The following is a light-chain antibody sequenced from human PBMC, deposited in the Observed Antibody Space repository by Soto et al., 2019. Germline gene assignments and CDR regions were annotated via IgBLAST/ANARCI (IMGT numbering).Light chain of an antibody. CDR3: QQYNGWPIT. Sequence: DIQMTQSPSSMSASVGDRVTITCRASQNINKYLSWYQQKLGKAPKLLIYATSTLQSGVPSRFSGSGSGTDFTLTISSLQPEDFAVYYCQQYNGWPITFGQGTRLEIK. V-gene: IGKV1-39*01. CDR1: QNINKY. CDR2: ATS. J-gene: IGKJ5*01.